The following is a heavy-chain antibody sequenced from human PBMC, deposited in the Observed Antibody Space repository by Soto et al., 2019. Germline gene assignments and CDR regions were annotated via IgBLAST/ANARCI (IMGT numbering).Heavy chain of an antibody. CDR1: GFTFSSYA. D-gene: IGHD3-10*01. CDR2: ISGSGGST. J-gene: IGHJ4*02. Sequence: EVQLLESGGGLVQPGGSLRLSCAASGFTFSSYAMSWVRQAPGKGLEWVSAISGSGGSTYYADSVKGRFTISRDNSXXTLYLQMNSLRAEDTAVYYCAKEDQWYYYGSGSSYWGQGTLVTVSS. V-gene: IGHV3-23*01. CDR3: AKEDQWYYYGSGSSY.